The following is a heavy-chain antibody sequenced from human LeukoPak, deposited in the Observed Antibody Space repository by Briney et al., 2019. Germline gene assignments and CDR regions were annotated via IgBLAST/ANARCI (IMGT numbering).Heavy chain of an antibody. J-gene: IGHJ4*02. CDR3: ARLSYYGSGSYYPRYPFDY. Sequence: SEPLSLTCTVSGYSISSGYYWGWIRQPPGKGLEWIGSIYHSGSTYYNPSLKGRVTTSVDTSKNQFSLKLSSVTAADTAVYYCARLSYYGSGSYYPRYPFDYWGQGTLVTVSS. CDR2: IYHSGST. D-gene: IGHD3-10*01. V-gene: IGHV4-38-2*02. CDR1: GYSISSGYY.